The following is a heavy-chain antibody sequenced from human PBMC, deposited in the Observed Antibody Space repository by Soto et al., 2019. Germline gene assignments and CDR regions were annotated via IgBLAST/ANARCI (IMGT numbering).Heavy chain of an antibody. CDR2: IKSKADGGTT. CDR1: GFTFSDAW. V-gene: IGHV3-15*01. CDR3: TTPPRRY. J-gene: IGHJ4*02. Sequence: EVQLVESGGGLVKPGGSLRLSCVASGFTFSDAWMSWVRQAPGKGLEWVGRIKSKADGGTTDYAAPVKGRFTISRDDSNNTVFLQLNSLKTEDTAVYYCTTPPRRYGGQGTLVTVSS.